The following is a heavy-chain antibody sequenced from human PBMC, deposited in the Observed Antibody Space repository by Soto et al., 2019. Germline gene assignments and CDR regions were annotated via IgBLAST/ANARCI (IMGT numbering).Heavy chain of an antibody. J-gene: IGHJ6*02. CDR3: ARDKYYDSSGYYYDDYYGMDV. Sequence: ASVKVSCKASGYTFTSYGISWVRQAPGQGHEWMGWISAYNGNTNYAQKLQGRVTMTTDTSASTAYMELRSLRSDDTAVYYCARDKYYDSSGYYYDDYYGMDVWGQGTTVTVSS. D-gene: IGHD3-22*01. CDR2: ISAYNGNT. V-gene: IGHV1-18*01. CDR1: GYTFTSYG.